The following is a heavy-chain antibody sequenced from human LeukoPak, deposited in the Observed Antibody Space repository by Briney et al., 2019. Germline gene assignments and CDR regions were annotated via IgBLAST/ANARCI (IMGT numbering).Heavy chain of an antibody. CDR1: GFTFSSYA. V-gene: IGHV3-23*01. Sequence: GGSLRLSCAASGFTFSSYAMSWVRQAPGKGLEWVSAISGSGGSTYYVDSVKGRFTISRDNSKNALYLQMNSLRAEDTAVYYCAKDELHYYDSSGYSWGQGTLVTVSS. D-gene: IGHD3-22*01. CDR3: AKDELHYYDSSGYS. J-gene: IGHJ5*02. CDR2: ISGSGGST.